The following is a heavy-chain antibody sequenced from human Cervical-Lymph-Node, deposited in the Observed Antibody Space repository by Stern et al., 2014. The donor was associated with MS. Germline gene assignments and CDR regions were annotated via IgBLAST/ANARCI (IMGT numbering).Heavy chain of an antibody. CDR1: GFTFSDYY. CDR3: ARGYDLNYYYYGMDV. CDR2: ISGSGSTI. V-gene: IGHV3-11*01. J-gene: IGHJ6*02. D-gene: IGHD5-12*01. Sequence: QVQLGQSGGGLVKPGGSLRLSCAASGFTFSDYYMSWIRQAPGKGLECVSYISGSGSTIYYADSVKGRFTISRDNAKNYLYLQMNSLRAEDTAVYYCARGYDLNYYYYGMDVWGQGTTVTVSS.